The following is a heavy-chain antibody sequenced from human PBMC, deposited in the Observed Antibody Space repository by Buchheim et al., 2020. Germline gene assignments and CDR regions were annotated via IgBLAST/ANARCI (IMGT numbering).Heavy chain of an antibody. CDR1: GGSISSSSYY. CDR2: IYYSGST. V-gene: IGHV4-39*07. Sequence: QLQLQESGPGLVKPSGTLSLTCTVSGGSISSSSYYWGWIRQPPGKGLEWIGSIYYSGSTYYNPSLKSRVTISVATSKNQFSLKLSSVTAADTAVYYCAAIVLMVYAQIDYWGQGTL. J-gene: IGHJ4*02. D-gene: IGHD2-8*01. CDR3: AAIVLMVYAQIDY.